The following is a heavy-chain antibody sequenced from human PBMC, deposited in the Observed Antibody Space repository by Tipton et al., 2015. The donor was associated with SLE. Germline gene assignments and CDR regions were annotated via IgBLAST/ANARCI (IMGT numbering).Heavy chain of an antibody. CDR1: GGSISSYY. D-gene: IGHD6-13*01. V-gene: IGHV4-59*01. J-gene: IGHJ4*02. CDR3: ARDAIAAAGTFDY. CDR2: IYYSGST. Sequence: TLSLTCTVSGGSISSYYWSWIWQPPGKGLEWIGYIYYSGSTNYNPSLKSRVTISVDTSKNQFSLKLSSVTAADTAVYYCARDAIAAAGTFDYWGQGTLVTVSS.